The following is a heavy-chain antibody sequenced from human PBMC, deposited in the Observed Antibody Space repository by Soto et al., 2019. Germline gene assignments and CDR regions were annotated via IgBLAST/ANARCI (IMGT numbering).Heavy chain of an antibody. CDR1: GSPINSPDYY. Sequence: PSETLSLTCNVTGSPINSPDYYWSWVRQSPGKGLEWIGYPYFNGGTQYNPSLRTPVSMSLDTSKKHFSLKMRSVTAADTAVYYCARGISKYSSWYEPNTWLDAWGKGDLVTVSS. CDR3: ARGISKYSSWYEPNTWLDA. CDR2: PYFNGGT. V-gene: IGHV4-30-4*01. D-gene: IGHD6-13*01. J-gene: IGHJ5*02.